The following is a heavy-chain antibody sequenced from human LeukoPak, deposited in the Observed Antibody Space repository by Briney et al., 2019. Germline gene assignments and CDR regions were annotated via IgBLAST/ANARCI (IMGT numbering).Heavy chain of an antibody. CDR1: GGSISYYY. D-gene: IGHD3-16*01. CDR3: ARETSQKGAHYMDV. J-gene: IGHJ6*03. V-gene: IGHV4-59*01. Sequence: TSETLSLTCTVSGGSISYYYWSWIRQPPGKGLQWIGYVYYSGSTNYNPSLKSRVTISVDTSKNQFSLKLSSVTAADTAVYYCARETSQKGAHYMDVWGKGTTVTISS. CDR2: VYYSGST.